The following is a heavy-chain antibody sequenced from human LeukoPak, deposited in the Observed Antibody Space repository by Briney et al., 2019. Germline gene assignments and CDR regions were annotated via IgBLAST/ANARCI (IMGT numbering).Heavy chain of an antibody. D-gene: IGHD3-10*01. Sequence: GGSLRLSCAASGFTFSSYSMNWVRQAPGRGLEWVAVISYDGSNKYYADSVKGRFTISRDNSKNTLYLQMNSLRAEDTAVYYCAKDFYGSGSQFDYWGQGTLVTVSS. CDR3: AKDFYGSGSQFDY. CDR1: GFTFSSYS. V-gene: IGHV3-30*18. J-gene: IGHJ4*02. CDR2: ISYDGSNK.